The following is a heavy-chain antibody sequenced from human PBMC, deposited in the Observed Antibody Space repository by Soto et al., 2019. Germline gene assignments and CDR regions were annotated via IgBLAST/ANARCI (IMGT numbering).Heavy chain of an antibody. V-gene: IGHV3-23*01. CDR2: ISGSDDST. CDR3: AKRSSSSTFDY. CDR1: GFTFSSYA. Sequence: EVQLLESGGGLVQPGESLRLSCAASGFTFSSYAMSWVRQAPGKGLEWVSVISGSDDSTYYADSVKGRFTTSRDNSKNTLDLQMNSLRAEDTAVYYCAKRSSSSTFDYWGQGTLVTVSS. D-gene: IGHD6-6*01. J-gene: IGHJ4*02.